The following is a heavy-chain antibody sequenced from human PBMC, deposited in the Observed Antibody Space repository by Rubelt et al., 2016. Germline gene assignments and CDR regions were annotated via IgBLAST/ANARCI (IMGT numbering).Heavy chain of an antibody. CDR1: GYSFTSYW. Sequence: PGESLKISCKGSGYSFTSYWIGWVRQMPGKGLEWMGIIYPGDSDTSYRPSFQGQVTISADKSISTAYLQWSSLKASDTAMYYCAITFGGVIAKLPGAFDIWGQGTMVTVSS. CDR2: IYPGDSDT. D-gene: IGHD3-16*02. CDR3: AITFGGVIAKLPGAFDI. V-gene: IGHV5-51*03. J-gene: IGHJ3*02.